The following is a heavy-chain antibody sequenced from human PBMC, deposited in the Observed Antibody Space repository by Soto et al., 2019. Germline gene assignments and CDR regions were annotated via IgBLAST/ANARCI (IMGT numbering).Heavy chain of an antibody. CDR3: ARGEIKTTVINFDY. Sequence: SETLSVTCAVYGGSFSGYYWSWIRQPPGKGLEWIGEINHSGSTNYNPSLKSRVTISVDTSKNQFSLKLSSVTAADTAVYYCARGEIKTTVINFDYWGQGTLVTVSS. CDR1: GGSFSGYY. J-gene: IGHJ4*02. CDR2: INHSGST. V-gene: IGHV4-34*01. D-gene: IGHD4-17*01.